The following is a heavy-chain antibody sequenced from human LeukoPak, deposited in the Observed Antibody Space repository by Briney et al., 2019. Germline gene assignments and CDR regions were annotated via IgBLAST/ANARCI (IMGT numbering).Heavy chain of an antibody. D-gene: IGHD2-15*01. V-gene: IGHV4-30-4*01. CDR3: ARERGKYCRGGSCYAINWYFDL. Sequence: SETLSLTCTVPGGPIRSGDYYWRGIRQPPGKGLVWIGYIYYRGSTYYNPSLKSRLSISVDTSKNPFSLKLNSVSPAGSAVCYCARERGKYCRGGSCYAINWYFDLWGRGTLVTVSS. CDR1: GGPIRSGDYY. J-gene: IGHJ2*01. CDR2: IYYRGST.